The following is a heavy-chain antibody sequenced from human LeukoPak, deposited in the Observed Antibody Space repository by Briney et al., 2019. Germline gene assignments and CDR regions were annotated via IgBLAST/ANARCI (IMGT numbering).Heavy chain of an antibody. CDR2: IYSGGST. Sequence: GGSLRLSCAASGFTVGSNYMSWVRQAPGKGLEWVSVIYSGGSTYYADSVKGRFTISRDNSKNTLYLQMNSLRAEDTAVYYCARAYYYDTSATPDYWGQGTLVTVSS. J-gene: IGHJ4*02. CDR1: GFTVGSNY. D-gene: IGHD3-22*01. V-gene: IGHV3-53*01. CDR3: ARAYYYDTSATPDY.